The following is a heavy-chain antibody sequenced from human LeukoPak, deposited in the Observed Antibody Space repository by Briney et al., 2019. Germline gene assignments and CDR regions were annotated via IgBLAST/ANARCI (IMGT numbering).Heavy chain of an antibody. V-gene: IGHV3-21*01. CDR1: GFSFSDYT. Sequence: GGSLRLSCVASGFSFSDYTISWVRQAPGKGLEWVSSISGTGTRMQYANSVRGRFTISRDNAQNSLSLQMNSLRPEDTAVYYCARGGDSVGSYVIFDHWGQGTLVTVSS. CDR3: ARGGDSVGSYVIFDH. D-gene: IGHD3-22*01. J-gene: IGHJ4*02. CDR2: ISGTGTRM.